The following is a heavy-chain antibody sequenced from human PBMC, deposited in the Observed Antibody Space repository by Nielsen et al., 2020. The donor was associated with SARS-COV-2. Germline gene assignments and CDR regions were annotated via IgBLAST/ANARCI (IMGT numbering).Heavy chain of an antibody. CDR2: ISGSGFST. CDR1: GFLFSTHD. V-gene: IGHV3-23*01. CDR3: AKDLLYDRSGHYGYYGIDV. D-gene: IGHD3-22*01. Sequence: GESLKISCTVSGFLFSTHDMTWVRQAPGKGLEWVSGISGSGFSTYYTDSVKGRFTISRDNSKNTLYLQMNSLRVEDTGVYYCAKDLLYDRSGHYGYYGIDVWGQGTTVTVSS. J-gene: IGHJ6*01.